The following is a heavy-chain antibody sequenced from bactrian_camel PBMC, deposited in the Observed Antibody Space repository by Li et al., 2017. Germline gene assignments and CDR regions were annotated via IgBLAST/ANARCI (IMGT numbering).Heavy chain of an antibody. J-gene: IGHJ4*01. CDR1: GSIGGSTS. D-gene: IGHD5*01. V-gene: IGHV3S53*01. CDR3: AKGGNPYDS. CDR2: IDSEGTT. Sequence: VQLVESGGGSALAGGSVRLSCAASGSIGGSTSMGWFRQAPGKEREGVAAIDSEGTTTYADSVKGRFTISKDNAKNTLYLQLNSLKTEDTAMYFCAKGGNPYDSRGQGTQVTVS.